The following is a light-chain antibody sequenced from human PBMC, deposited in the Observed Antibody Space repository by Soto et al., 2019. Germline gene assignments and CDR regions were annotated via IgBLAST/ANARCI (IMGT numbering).Light chain of an antibody. Sequence: EIVLTQSPATLSLSPGERATLSCRASQNVSRFLAWYQRRPGQAPRLLIYDASNRASGIPARFSGSGSGTDFTLTISSLEPEDFATYYCQQYEGNPTFGPGTKVDIK. V-gene: IGKV3-11*01. J-gene: IGKJ3*01. CDR3: QQYEGNPT. CDR2: DAS. CDR1: QNVSRF.